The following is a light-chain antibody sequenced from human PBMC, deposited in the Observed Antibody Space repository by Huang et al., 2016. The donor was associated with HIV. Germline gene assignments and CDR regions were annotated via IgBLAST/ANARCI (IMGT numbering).Light chain of an antibody. V-gene: IGKV4-1*01. CDR2: WAS. CDR1: QSISYDSSNKNY. CDR3: QQYYITPLT. J-gene: IGKJ4*01. Sequence: DIVMTQSPDSLTVSLGERATINCKSSQSISYDSSNKNYLAWYQQKPGQPPKLLIYWASTRESGVPDRFSGSGSGTDFTLTISSLQAEDVAVYYCQQYYITPLTFGGGSKVEIK.